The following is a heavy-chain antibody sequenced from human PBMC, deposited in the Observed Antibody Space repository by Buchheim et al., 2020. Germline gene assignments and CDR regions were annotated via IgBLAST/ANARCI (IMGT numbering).Heavy chain of an antibody. CDR1: GGSISSSNYY. CDR3: ARQHYDSSGYYQLDWHFDL. J-gene: IGHJ2*01. D-gene: IGHD3-22*01. V-gene: IGHV4-39*01. CDR2: IYYSGST. Sequence: QLQLQESGPGLVKPSETLSLTCTVSGGSISSSNYYWGWIRQPPGKGLEWIGSIYYSGSTYYNPSLKSRVSISVDTSKRQFSLKLSSMTAADTAVYYCARQHYDSSGYYQLDWHFDLWGRG.